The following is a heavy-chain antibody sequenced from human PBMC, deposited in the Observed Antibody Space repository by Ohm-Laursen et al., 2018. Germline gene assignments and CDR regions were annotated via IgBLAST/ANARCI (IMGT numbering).Heavy chain of an antibody. V-gene: IGHV4-34*01. J-gene: IGHJ4*02. Sequence: LQTLSLTCAVYGGSFSDYYWSWIRQTPGKGLEWIGEINHSGITNYNPSLKSRVTISVDTSKNQFSLKLSSVAAADTAVYYCARNVSDYWGQGTLVTVSS. CDR1: GGSFSDYY. CDR2: INHSGIT. CDR3: ARNVSDY.